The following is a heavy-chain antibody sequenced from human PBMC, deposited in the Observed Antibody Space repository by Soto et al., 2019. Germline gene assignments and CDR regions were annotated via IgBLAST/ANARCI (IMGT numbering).Heavy chain of an antibody. CDR2: INPNSGGT. Sequence: WASVKVSCKASGYTFTGYYMHWVRQAPGQGLEWMGWINPNSGGTNYAQKFQGRVTMTRDTSISTAYMELSRLRSDDTAVYYCARVGNVLRYFDWYLNWFDPWGQGTLVTVSS. CDR1: GYTFTGYY. CDR3: ARVGNVLRYFDWYLNWFDP. J-gene: IGHJ5*02. V-gene: IGHV1-2*02. D-gene: IGHD3-9*01.